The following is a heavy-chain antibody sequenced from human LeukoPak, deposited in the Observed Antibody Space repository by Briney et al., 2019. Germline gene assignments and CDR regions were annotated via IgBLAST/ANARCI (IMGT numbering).Heavy chain of an antibody. D-gene: IGHD3-22*01. CDR1: GFTFSTYW. J-gene: IGHJ4*02. CDR2: IKQDGDEK. Sequence: GGSLRLSCAASGFTFSTYWMSWVRQAPGKGLEWVASIKQDGDEKHYVDSVKGRFTISRDNAKNSLYLQMSSLRAEDTALYFCARSARADTSAYYPVDYWGQGILVTVSS. CDR3: ARSARADTSAYYPVDY. V-gene: IGHV3-7*01.